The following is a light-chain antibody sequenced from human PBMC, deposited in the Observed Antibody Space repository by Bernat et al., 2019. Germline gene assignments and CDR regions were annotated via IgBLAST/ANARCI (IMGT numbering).Light chain of an antibody. CDR2: DVS. Sequence: QSALTQPASVSGSPGQSITISCTGTSSDVGGYNHVSWYRQHPGKAPKLIIYDVSDRPSGVSNRFSGSKSGNTASLTISGLQAEDEADYYCSSYTSSSTYVFGTGTKVTVL. V-gene: IGLV2-14*03. CDR1: SSDVGGYNH. CDR3: SSYTSSSTYV. J-gene: IGLJ1*01.